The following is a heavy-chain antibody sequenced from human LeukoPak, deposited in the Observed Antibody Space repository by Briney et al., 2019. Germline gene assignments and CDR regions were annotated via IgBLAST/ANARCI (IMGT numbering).Heavy chain of an antibody. Sequence: PSETLSLTCAVYGGSSSGYYWSWIRQPPGKGLEWIGEINHSGSTNYNPSLKSRVTISVDASKTQFSLKLSSVTAADTAVYYCARGVAVAGISYWGQGTLVTVSS. D-gene: IGHD6-19*01. CDR2: INHSGST. CDR1: GGSSSGYY. J-gene: IGHJ4*02. CDR3: ARGVAVAGISY. V-gene: IGHV4-34*01.